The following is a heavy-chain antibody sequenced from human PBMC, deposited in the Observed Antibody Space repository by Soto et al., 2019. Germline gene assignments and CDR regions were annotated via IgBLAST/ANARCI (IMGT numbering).Heavy chain of an antibody. D-gene: IGHD3-10*01. CDR1: GFRFSDYY. CDR2: IGSSGTNK. Sequence: QVQLVESGGGLVKPGGSLRLSCAASGFRFSDYYMSWLRQAPGKGLEWVSYIGSSGTNKYYADSVRGRFTISRDNAKNSLYLQMSSLRAEDTALYFCARDAAGTGNFDPWGQGTLVTVSS. V-gene: IGHV3-11*01. CDR3: ARDAAGTGNFDP. J-gene: IGHJ5*02.